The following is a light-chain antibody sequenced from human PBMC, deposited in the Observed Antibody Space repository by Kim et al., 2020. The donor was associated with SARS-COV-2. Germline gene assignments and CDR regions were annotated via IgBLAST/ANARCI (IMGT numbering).Light chain of an antibody. CDR3: QQYFKAPYT. Sequence: RATISCKSSQSLLAFSNKKNYLAWYQQRPGQPPKLVISWAASRESGVPDRFTGSGSETDFTLTITSLQAEDVAIFYCQQYFKAPYTFGQGTKLEI. V-gene: IGKV4-1*01. J-gene: IGKJ2*01. CDR2: WAA. CDR1: QSLLAFSNKKNY.